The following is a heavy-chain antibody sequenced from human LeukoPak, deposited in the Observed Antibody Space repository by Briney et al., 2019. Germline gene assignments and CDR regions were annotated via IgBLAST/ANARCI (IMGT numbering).Heavy chain of an antibody. V-gene: IGHV4-38-2*02. CDR2: IYHSGST. J-gene: IGHJ6*03. CDR1: GYSISSGYY. Sequence: PSETQSLTCTVSGYSISSGYYWGWIRQPPGKGLEWIGSIYHSGSTYYNPSLKSRVTISVDTSKNQFSLKLSSVTAADTAVYYCARAYGDYDSWKDYYYYYYMDVWGKGTTVTVSS. D-gene: IGHD4-17*01. CDR3: ARAYGDYDSWKDYYYYYYMDV.